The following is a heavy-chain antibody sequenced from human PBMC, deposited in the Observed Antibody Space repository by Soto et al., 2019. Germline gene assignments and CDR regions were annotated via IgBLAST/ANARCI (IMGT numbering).Heavy chain of an antibody. CDR2: IDPSDSYT. V-gene: IGHV5-10-1*01. Sequence: PGESLKISCNGSGYSFTSYWISWVRQMPGKGLEWMGRIDPSDSYTNYSPSFQGHVTISADKSISTAYLQWSSLKASDTAMYYCARLGYYDSSGYYEDYYYYYGMDVWGQGTTVTVSS. J-gene: IGHJ6*02. CDR3: ARLGYYDSSGYYEDYYYYYGMDV. D-gene: IGHD3-22*01. CDR1: GYSFTSYW.